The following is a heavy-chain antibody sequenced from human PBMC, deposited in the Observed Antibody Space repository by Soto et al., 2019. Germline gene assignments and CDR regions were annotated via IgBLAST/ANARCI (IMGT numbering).Heavy chain of an antibody. J-gene: IGHJ6*02. CDR3: ARDVVLTCMDV. Sequence: KASETLSLTCTVSGGSISSGSYAWGWIRQPPGKGLEWIGSIYYSGSTYYNPSLKSRVTISVDPSKNQFSLKLSSVTAADTAVYYCARDVVLTCMDVWGQGTTVTVSS. CDR2: IYYSGST. D-gene: IGHD2-21*02. CDR1: GGSISSGSYA. V-gene: IGHV4-39*02.